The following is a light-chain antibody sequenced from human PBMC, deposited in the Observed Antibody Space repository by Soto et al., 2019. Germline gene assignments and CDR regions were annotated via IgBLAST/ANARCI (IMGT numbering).Light chain of an antibody. CDR2: GAS. V-gene: IGKV1-39*01. CDR1: PGIANY. J-gene: IGKJ1*01. Sequence: DIQMTQSPSSLSASVGDRVTITCRASPGIANYLNWYQQKPGKAPKLLIYGASSLQSGVPSKFSGSGSGTDFTLTISSLQPEDFATYYCQQRFNNPRTFGQGTKVEF. CDR3: QQRFNNPRT.